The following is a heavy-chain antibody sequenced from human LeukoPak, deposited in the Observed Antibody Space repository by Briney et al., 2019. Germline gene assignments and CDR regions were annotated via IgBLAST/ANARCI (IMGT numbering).Heavy chain of an antibody. CDR2: VSVFNGDT. Sequence: GASVEVSCKASGYRFSRYGISWVRQAPGQGPEWVGWVSVFNGDTKYAQKFQGRVTVTTEISTDTAYMELSSLRSDDTGVYYCARGHGYYYYMDVWGQGTTVTVTS. V-gene: IGHV1-18*01. J-gene: IGHJ6*03. D-gene: IGHD6-13*01. CDR1: GYRFSRYG. CDR3: ARGHGYYYYMDV.